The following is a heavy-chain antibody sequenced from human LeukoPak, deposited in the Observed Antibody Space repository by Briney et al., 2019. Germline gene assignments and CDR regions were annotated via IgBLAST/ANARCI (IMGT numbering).Heavy chain of an antibody. V-gene: IGHV4-31*03. CDR2: IYYSGST. CDR1: GGSISSGGYY. Sequence: PSETLSLTCTVSGGSISSGGYYWSWIRQHPGKGLEWIGYIYYSGSTYYNPSLKSRVTTSVDTSKNRFSLKLSSVTAADTAVYYCASCGSGSQSRRYYYYGMDVWGQGTTVTVSS. CDR3: ASCGSGSQSRRYYYYGMDV. D-gene: IGHD3-10*01. J-gene: IGHJ6*02.